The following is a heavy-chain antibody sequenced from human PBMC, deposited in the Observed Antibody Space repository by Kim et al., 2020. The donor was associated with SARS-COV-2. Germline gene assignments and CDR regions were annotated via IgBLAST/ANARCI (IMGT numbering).Heavy chain of an antibody. Sequence: GGSLRLSCAASGFTFSSDAMSWVRQAPGKGLEWVSSVSSNAGITHNADSVKGRFTISTNNSKNMMYLQMYSLRAENTALYYSAKPLRHLSMSLDYWGQGT. CDR2: VSSNAGIT. D-gene: IGHD3-3*02. V-gene: IGHV3-23*01. CDR3: AKPLRHLSMSLDY. CDR1: GFTFSSDA. J-gene: IGHJ4*02.